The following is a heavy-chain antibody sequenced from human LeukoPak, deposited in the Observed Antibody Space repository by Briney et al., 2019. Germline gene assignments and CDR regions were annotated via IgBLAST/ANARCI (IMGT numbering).Heavy chain of an antibody. CDR1: GFTFSSYE. V-gene: IGHV3-48*03. CDR2: ISSSGSTI. Sequence: GGSLRLSCAASGFTFSSYEMNWVRQAPGKGLEWVSYISSSGSTIYYADSVKGRFTISRDNAKNSLYLQMNSLRAEDTAVYYCARGRYYGSGSYLGSYYYYYMDVWGKGTTVTISS. D-gene: IGHD3-10*01. CDR3: ARGRYYGSGSYLGSYYYYYMDV. J-gene: IGHJ6*03.